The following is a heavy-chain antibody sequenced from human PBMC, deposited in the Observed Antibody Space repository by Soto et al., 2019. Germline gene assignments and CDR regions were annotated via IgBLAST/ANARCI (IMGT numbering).Heavy chain of an antibody. CDR3: ARAGDSSGPVALGY. J-gene: IGHJ4*02. CDR1: GGSISSGGYS. D-gene: IGHD6-19*01. Sequence: QLQLQESGSGLVKPSQTLSLTCAVSGGSISSGGYSWSWIRQPPGQVLEWIGYIYNSGSTYYNPSLKSRVTISVDRSKNQFSLKLSSVTAADTAVYYCARAGDSSGPVALGYWGQGTLVTVSS. V-gene: IGHV4-30-2*01. CDR2: IYNSGST.